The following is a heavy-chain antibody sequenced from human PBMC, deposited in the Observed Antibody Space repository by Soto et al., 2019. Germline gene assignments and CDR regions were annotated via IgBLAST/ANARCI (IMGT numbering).Heavy chain of an antibody. CDR2: ISYDGSNK. D-gene: IGHD1-26*01. CDR1: GFTFTSYA. V-gene: IGHV3-30-3*01. CDR3: AREVWEHTPRGDYYYYGMHV. Sequence: QVQLVESGGGVVQPGRSLRLSCAASGFTFTSYAIQWVRQAPGKGLEWVAVISYDGSNKYYADSVKGRFTISRDNSKNTVYLQMNSLRPEDTALFYCAREVWEHTPRGDYYYYGMHVWGQGATVTVSS. J-gene: IGHJ6*02.